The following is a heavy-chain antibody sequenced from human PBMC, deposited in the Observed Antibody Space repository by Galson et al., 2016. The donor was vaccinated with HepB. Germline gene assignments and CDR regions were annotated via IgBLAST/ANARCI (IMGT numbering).Heavy chain of an antibody. Sequence: QSGAEVKKPGESLKISCKGSGYIFTSYWIAWVRQMPGKGLEWMGAIYPGNSDIRYSPSFQGQVTISADRSITTAYLQWSSLKASDTPIYYCARLNDYGDYWGQGTLVTVSS. CDR2: IYPGNSDI. V-gene: IGHV5-51*01. J-gene: IGHJ4*02. CDR3: ARLNDYGDY. CDR1: GYIFTSYW. D-gene: IGHD2-8*01.